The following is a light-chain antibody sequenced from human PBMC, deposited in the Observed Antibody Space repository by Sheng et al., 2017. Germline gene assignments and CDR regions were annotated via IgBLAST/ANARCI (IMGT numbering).Light chain of an antibody. CDR2: AAS. Sequence: DIQLTQSPSSLSASVGDRVTITCRASQGIRGYLVWYQQKPGKAPKLLIYAASTLQPGVPSRFSGGGSGTDFTLTISSVQPEDVATYYCQHYKSYPFTFGPGTKVDIK. CDR1: QGIRGY. J-gene: IGKJ3*01. CDR3: QHYKSYPFT. V-gene: IGKV1-27*01.